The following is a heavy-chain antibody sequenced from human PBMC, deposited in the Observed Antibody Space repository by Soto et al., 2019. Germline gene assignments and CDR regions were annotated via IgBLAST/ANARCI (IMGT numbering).Heavy chain of an antibody. D-gene: IGHD2-15*01. CDR1: GFTFSSYG. CDR2: ISYDGSNK. J-gene: IGHJ6*02. Sequence: QVQLVESGGGVVQPGRSLRLSCAASGFTFSSYGMHWVRQAPGKGLEGVAVISYDGSNKYYADSVKGRFTISRDNSKNTLYLQMNSLRAEDTAVYYCAKDLSELYGPPPHTENYYYYGMDVWGQGTTVTVSS. CDR3: AKDLSELYGPPPHTENYYYYGMDV. V-gene: IGHV3-30*18.